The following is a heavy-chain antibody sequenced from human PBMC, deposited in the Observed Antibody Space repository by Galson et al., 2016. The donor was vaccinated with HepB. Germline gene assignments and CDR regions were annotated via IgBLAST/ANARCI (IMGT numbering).Heavy chain of an antibody. J-gene: IGHJ6*02. CDR1: GFTFSSYW. CDR3: ARDEKGGMDV. Sequence: SLRLSCAASGFTFSSYWMSWVRQAPGKGLEWVANIKQDGSEKHYVDSAKGRFTISRDNAKNSLSLQMNSLRGEDTAVYYCARDEKGGMDVWGQGTTVTVSS. V-gene: IGHV3-7*03. CDR2: IKQDGSEK.